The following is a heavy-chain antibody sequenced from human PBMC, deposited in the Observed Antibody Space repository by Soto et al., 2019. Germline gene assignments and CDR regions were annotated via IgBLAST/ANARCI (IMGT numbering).Heavy chain of an antibody. CDR3: AKNGQWLATPPEA. D-gene: IGHD6-19*01. V-gene: IGHV3-23*01. Sequence: PGGSLRLSCAASGFSFGTFVMTWFRQAPGGGLEWVASITDSGYTASYAETVEGRFTVSRDNSKSKLHLQMNDLRAEDTATYYCAKNGQWLATPPEAWGQGTPVTVSS. J-gene: IGHJ4*02. CDR2: ITDSGYTA. CDR1: GFSFGTFV.